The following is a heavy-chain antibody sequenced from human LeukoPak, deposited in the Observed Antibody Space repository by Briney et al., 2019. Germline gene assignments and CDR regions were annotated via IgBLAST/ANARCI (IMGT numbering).Heavy chain of an antibody. CDR1: GGSISSSSYY. CDR2: IYYSGST. CDR3: ASLWESDYYFDY. J-gene: IGHJ4*02. D-gene: IGHD1-26*01. Sequence: SETLSLTCTVSGGSISSSSYYWGWIRQPPGKGLEWIGSIYYSGSTYYNPSLKSRVTISVDTSKNQFSLKLSSVTAADTAVYYCASLWESDYYFDYWGQGTLVTVSS. V-gene: IGHV4-39*07.